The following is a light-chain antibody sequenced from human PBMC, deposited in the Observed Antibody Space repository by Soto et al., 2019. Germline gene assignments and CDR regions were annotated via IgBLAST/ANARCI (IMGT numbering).Light chain of an antibody. J-gene: IGLJ3*02. CDR2: VST. CDR1: SSNIGAGYD. V-gene: IGLV1-40*01. CDR3: QSYDSRLSSWV. Sequence: QSVLTQPPSVSGAPGLRVTISCTGNSSNIGAGYDVHWYQHLPGTAPKLVIYVSTNRPSGVPDRFSGSKSGTSASLAITGLQAEDEADYYCQSYDSRLSSWVFGGGTQLTVL.